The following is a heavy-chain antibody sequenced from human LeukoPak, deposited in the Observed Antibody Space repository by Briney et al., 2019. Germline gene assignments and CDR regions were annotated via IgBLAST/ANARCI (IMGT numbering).Heavy chain of an antibody. CDR1: GFTFSSYG. CDR3: AKAGTTVTTHFDY. CDR2: ISYDGSNK. J-gene: IGHJ4*02. D-gene: IGHD4-17*01. Sequence: PGGSLRLSCAASGFTFSSYGMHWVRQAPGKGLEWVAAISYDGSNKYYADSVKGRFTISRDNSKNTLYLQMNSLRAEDTAVYYCAKAGTTVTTHFDYWGQGTLVTVSS. V-gene: IGHV3-30*18.